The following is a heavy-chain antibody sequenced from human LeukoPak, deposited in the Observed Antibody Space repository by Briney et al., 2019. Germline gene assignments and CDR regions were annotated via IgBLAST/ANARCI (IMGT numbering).Heavy chain of an antibody. V-gene: IGHV4-30-2*01. CDR1: GGSISSGGYS. Sequence: PSETLSLTCAVSGGSISSGGYSWSWLRQPPGKGLEWIGYIYHSGSTYYNPSLKSRVTISVDRSKNQFSLKLSSVTAADTAVYYCARDYYGSGSYYNVVSYGMDVWGQGTTVTVSS. J-gene: IGHJ6*02. D-gene: IGHD3-10*01. CDR2: IYHSGST. CDR3: ARDYYGSGSYYNVVSYGMDV.